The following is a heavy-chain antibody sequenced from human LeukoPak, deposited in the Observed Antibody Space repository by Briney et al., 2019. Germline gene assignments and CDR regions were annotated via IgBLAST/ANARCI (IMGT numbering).Heavy chain of an antibody. CDR2: IYTSGST. CDR3: ARGRFGELLLFDC. D-gene: IGHD3-10*01. CDR1: GGSISSYY. V-gene: IGHV4-4*07. Sequence: SETLSLTCTVSGGSISSYYWSWIRQAAGKGLEWIGLIYTSGSTNYNPSLKSRVTMSVDTSKNQFSLKLSSVTAADTAVYYCARGRFGELLLFDCWGQGTLVTVSS. J-gene: IGHJ4*02.